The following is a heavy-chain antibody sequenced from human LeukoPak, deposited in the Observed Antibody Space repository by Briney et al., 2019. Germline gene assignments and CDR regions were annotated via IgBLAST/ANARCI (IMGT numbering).Heavy chain of an antibody. J-gene: IGHJ4*02. V-gene: IGHV1-2*02. D-gene: IGHD1-1*01. Sequence: ASVKVSCKASGYSFTDYYMHWVRQAPGQGLEWMGWINPNNGGTNYEQKFQGRVTMTRGTSISTVYIELSRLTSDDTSVYYCARDASRTTAPDDYWGQGTLVTVSS. CDR1: GYSFTDYY. CDR2: INPNNGGT. CDR3: ARDASRTTAPDDY.